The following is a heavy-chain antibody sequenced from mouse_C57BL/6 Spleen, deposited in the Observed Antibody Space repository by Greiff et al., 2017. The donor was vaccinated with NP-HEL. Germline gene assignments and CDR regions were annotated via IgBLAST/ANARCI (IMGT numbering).Heavy chain of an antibody. CDR3: ARGYDYDDGGYWYFDV. CDR1: GYSFTGYF. CDR2: INPYNGDT. V-gene: IGHV1-20*01. D-gene: IGHD2-4*01. Sequence: VQLQQSGPELVKPGDSVKISCKASGYSFTGYFMNWVMQSHGTSLEWIGRINPYNGDTFYNQKFKGKATLTVDKSSSTAHMELRSLTSADSAVYYCARGYDYDDGGYWYFDVWGTGTTVTVSS. J-gene: IGHJ1*03.